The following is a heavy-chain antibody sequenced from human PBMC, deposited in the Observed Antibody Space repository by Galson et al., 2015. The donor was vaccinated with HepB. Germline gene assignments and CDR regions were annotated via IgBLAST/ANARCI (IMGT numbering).Heavy chain of an antibody. CDR3: ARVSLSTGYFEY. Sequence: SCKASGYRFTTHPMNWVRQAPGQGLEWMGWINTNTGNPTYAQDFTGRFVFSFDTSVNTAYLQISSLKAEDTAVYYCARVSLSTGYFEYWGQGTLVTVSS. D-gene: IGHD2/OR15-2a*01. CDR1: GYRFTTHP. J-gene: IGHJ4*02. CDR2: INTNTGNP. V-gene: IGHV7-4-1*02.